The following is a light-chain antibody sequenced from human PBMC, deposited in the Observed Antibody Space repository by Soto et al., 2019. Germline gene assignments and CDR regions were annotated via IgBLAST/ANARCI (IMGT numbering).Light chain of an antibody. Sequence: IQMTQSPSTVSAYVGDSVTITCRASQSITTWLAWYQQRPGKAPKLLIYDVSSLQSGVPSMFSGSGSGTEFTLTISSLQPDDFATYYRQHDKMYSPWTFGQGTKVEIK. V-gene: IGKV1-5*01. CDR1: QSITTW. CDR2: DVS. J-gene: IGKJ1*01. CDR3: QHDKMYSPWT.